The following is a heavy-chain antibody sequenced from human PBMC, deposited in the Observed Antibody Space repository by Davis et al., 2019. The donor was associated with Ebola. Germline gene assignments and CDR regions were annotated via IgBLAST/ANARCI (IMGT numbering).Heavy chain of an antibody. CDR1: GDTLSSHY. D-gene: IGHD6-13*01. Sequence: SETLSLTCTVSGDTLSSHYWSWIRQAPGKGLEWIGYIYYTGNTNYNPSLKSRVTISVDTSKSQFSLKVTSVTAADTAAYYCAGHRGTAASSTGFFDSWGQGTLVTVSS. CDR3: AGHRGTAASSTGFFDS. J-gene: IGHJ5*01. V-gene: IGHV4-59*03. CDR2: IYYTGNT.